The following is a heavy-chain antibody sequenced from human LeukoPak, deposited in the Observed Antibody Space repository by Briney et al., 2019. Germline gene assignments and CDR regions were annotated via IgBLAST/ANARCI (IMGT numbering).Heavy chain of an antibody. V-gene: IGHV1-69*06. CDR2: IIPIFGTA. Sequence: SVKVSCKASGGTFSSYAISWVRQAPGQGLEWMGGIIPIFGTANYAQKFQGRVTITADKSTSTAYMELSSLRSEDTAVYYCAISPWELLHFDYWGQGTLVTVSS. D-gene: IGHD1-26*01. CDR3: AISPWELLHFDY. CDR1: GGTFSSYA. J-gene: IGHJ4*02.